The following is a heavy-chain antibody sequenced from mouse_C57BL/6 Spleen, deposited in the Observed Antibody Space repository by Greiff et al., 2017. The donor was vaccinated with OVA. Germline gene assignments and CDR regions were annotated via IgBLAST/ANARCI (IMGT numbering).Heavy chain of an antibody. D-gene: IGHD2-5*01. CDR2: IYPGDGDT. V-gene: IGHV1-82*01. Sequence: QVQLKQSGPELVKPGASVKISCKASGYAFSSSWMNWVKQRPGKGLEWIGRIYPGDGDTNYNGKFKGKATLTADKSSSTAYMQLSSLTSEDSAVYFCAIYYSNYGGYYAMDYWGQGTSVTVSS. J-gene: IGHJ4*01. CDR1: GYAFSSSW. CDR3: AIYYSNYGGYYAMDY.